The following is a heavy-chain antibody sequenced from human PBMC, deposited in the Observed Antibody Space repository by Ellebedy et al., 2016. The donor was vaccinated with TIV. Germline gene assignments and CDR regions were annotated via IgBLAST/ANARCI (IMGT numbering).Heavy chain of an antibody. D-gene: IGHD3-9*01. Sequence: AASVKVSCKASGYTFTSYGISWVRQPPGPGLEWMGWISAYNGNTNYAQKFQGRVTITADESTSTAYMELSSLRSEDTAVYYCARRALPYDILTGYQGHDAFDIWGQGTMVTVSS. V-gene: IGHV1-18*04. J-gene: IGHJ3*02. CDR3: ARRALPYDILTGYQGHDAFDI. CDR2: ISAYNGNT. CDR1: GYTFTSYG.